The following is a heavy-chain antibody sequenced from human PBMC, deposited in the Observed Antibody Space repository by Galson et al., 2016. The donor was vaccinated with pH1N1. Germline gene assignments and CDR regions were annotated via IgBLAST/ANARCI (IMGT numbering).Heavy chain of an antibody. J-gene: IGHJ6*02. D-gene: IGHD3-3*01. CDR3: AIDSYYYGMDV. V-gene: IGHV3-48*03. CDR1: GFTFSSYE. CDR2: ISSNSSTI. Sequence: SLRLSCAASGFTFSSYEMNWVRQAPGKGLEWASYISSNSSTIYYADSVKGRFTISRDNAKNSLYLQMNSLRAEDTALYYCAIDSYYYGMDVWGQGTTVTVSS.